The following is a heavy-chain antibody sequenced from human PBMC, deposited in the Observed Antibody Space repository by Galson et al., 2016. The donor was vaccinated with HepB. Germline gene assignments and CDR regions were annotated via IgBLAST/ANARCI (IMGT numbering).Heavy chain of an antibody. CDR2: INHSGST. D-gene: IGHD3-22*01. Sequence: SETLSLTCAVYGGSFSGYYWNWIRQPPGKGLEWIGEINHSGSTNYNPSLKSRVTISVDTSKNQSSLKLTSVTAADTAVYYCARAPTYYYDRSGYYYPRAHFDYWGQGTLVTVSS. CDR3: ARAPTYYYDRSGYYYPRAHFDY. CDR1: GGSFSGYY. J-gene: IGHJ4*02. V-gene: IGHV4-34*01.